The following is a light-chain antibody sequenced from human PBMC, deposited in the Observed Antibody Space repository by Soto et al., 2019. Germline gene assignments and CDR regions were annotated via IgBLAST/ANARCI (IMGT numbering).Light chain of an antibody. CDR1: QDINIW. CDR2: KAS. Sequence: DIQMTQSPSTLSASVGDRVTITCRASQDINIWLAWYQQKPGKATKLLIYKASTLERGVPSRFIGSGSGTDFTLSISSLQPDDFATYYCQQYSSDSNTFGQGTRLDIK. CDR3: QQYSSDSNT. V-gene: IGKV1-5*03. J-gene: IGKJ2*01.